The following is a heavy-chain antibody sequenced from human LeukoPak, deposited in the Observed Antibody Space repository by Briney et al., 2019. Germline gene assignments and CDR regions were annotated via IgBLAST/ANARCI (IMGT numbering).Heavy chain of an antibody. CDR1: GFTFDDYA. D-gene: IGHD6-19*01. V-gene: IGHV3-9*01. J-gene: IGHJ4*02. Sequence: GGSLRLSCAASGFTFDDYAMHWVREAPGKGLEWVSGVSWNSGSIGCADSVEGRFTISRDNAKNSLYLQMNSLRAEDTAFYYCAKATGLSTKQWLVPFDYWGQGTLVTVSS. CDR2: VSWNSGSI. CDR3: AKATGLSTKQWLVPFDY.